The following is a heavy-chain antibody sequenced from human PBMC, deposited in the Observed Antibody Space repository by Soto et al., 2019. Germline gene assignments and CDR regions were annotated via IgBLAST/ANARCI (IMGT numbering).Heavy chain of an antibody. V-gene: IGHV1-24*01. CDR3: ATEGGIWFGTDYYYGMDV. D-gene: IGHD3-10*01. Sequence: ASVKVSCKVSGYTLTELSMHWVRQAPGKGLEWMGGFDPEDGETIYAQKFQGRVTMTEDTSTDTAYMELSSLRSEDTAVYYCATEGGIWFGTDYYYGMDVWGQGTTVTVSS. CDR1: GYTLTELS. CDR2: FDPEDGET. J-gene: IGHJ6*02.